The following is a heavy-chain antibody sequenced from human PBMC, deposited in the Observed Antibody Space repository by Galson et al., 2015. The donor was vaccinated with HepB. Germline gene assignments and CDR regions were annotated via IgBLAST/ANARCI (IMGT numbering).Heavy chain of an antibody. J-gene: IGHJ6*02. D-gene: IGHD3-10*01. CDR1: GFTFSSYW. V-gene: IGHV3-74*01. Sequence: SLRLSCAASGFTFSSYWMHWVRQAPGKGLVWVSRINSDGSSTSYADSVKGRFTISRDNAKNTLYLQMNSLRAEDTAVYYCARPGGDYYYYGMDVWGQGTTVTVSS. CDR2: INSDGSST. CDR3: ARPGGDYYYYGMDV.